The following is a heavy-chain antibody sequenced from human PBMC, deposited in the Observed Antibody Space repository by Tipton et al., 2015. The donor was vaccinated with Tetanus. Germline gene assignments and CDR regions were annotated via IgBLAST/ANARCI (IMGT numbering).Heavy chain of an antibody. V-gene: IGHV4-31*03. Sequence: TLSLTCTVSGGSISSGGYYWSWIRQHPGKGLEWIGYIYYSGSTYYNPSLKSRVTISVDTSKNQFSLKLSSVTAADTAVYYRARDMRGSYYCGGDCYSVGLDYWGQGTLVTVSS. CDR1: GGSISSGGYY. CDR3: ARDMRGSYYCGGDCYSVGLDY. D-gene: IGHD2-21*02. J-gene: IGHJ4*02. CDR2: IYYSGST.